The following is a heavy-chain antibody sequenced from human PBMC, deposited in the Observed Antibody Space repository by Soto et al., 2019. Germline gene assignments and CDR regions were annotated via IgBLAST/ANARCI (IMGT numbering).Heavy chain of an antibody. J-gene: IGHJ4*02. D-gene: IGHD2-8*02. CDR2: IYHSGST. V-gene: IGHV4-30-2*01. CDR3: ARDKITGLFDY. Sequence: PSETLSLTCAVSGCSISSGGYSWTWIRQPPGKGLEWIGYIYHSGSTYYNPSLKSRVTISVDTSKNQFSLKLTSVTAADTAVYYCARDKITGLFDYWGQGTQVTVSS. CDR1: GCSISSGGYS.